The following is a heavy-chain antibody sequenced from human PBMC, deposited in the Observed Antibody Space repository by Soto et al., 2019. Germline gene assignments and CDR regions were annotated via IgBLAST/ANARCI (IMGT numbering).Heavy chain of an antibody. CDR3: ARYRREAVAGYTLNN. V-gene: IGHV4-59*01. Sequence: SETLSLTCTVSGGSISSNYWTWIRQPPGKGLEWIGYVYNSGSTNYNPSLKSRVTISEDTSKSQFSLKVNSMTAADTAVYYCARYRREAVAGYTLNNWGQGILVT. D-gene: IGHD6-13*01. J-gene: IGHJ4*02. CDR2: VYNSGST. CDR1: GGSISSNY.